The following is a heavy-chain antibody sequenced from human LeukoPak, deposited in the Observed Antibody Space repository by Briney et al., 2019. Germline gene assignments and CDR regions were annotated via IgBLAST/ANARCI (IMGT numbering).Heavy chain of an antibody. CDR2: TYYRSTWYN. Sequence: SQTLPLTCAISGDSVSSNSVTWNWIRQSPSRGLEWLGRTYYRSTWYNDYAVSVRGRITVNPDTSKNQFSLHLNSVTPEDTAVYYCARRLTQYDCFDPWGQGILVTVPS. CDR1: GDSVSSNSVT. CDR3: ARRLTQYDCFDP. V-gene: IGHV6-1*01. J-gene: IGHJ5*02. D-gene: IGHD2-2*01.